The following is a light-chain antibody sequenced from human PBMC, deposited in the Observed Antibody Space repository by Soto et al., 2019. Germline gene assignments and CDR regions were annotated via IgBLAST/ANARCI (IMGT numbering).Light chain of an antibody. Sequence: EIVITQSPATLSVSPGERATLSCRASQSVSSNLAWYQQKPGQAPRLLIYDASTRATGIPARFSGSGSGTEFTLTISSLQSEDFAVYYCQQYNNWPQTFGPGTKVDIK. J-gene: IGKJ1*01. CDR2: DAS. CDR1: QSVSSN. V-gene: IGKV3-15*01. CDR3: QQYNNWPQT.